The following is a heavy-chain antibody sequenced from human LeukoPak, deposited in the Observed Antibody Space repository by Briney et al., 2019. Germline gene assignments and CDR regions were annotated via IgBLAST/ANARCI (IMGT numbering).Heavy chain of an antibody. V-gene: IGHV5-51*01. CDR2: IYPDDSDT. D-gene: IGHD6-25*01. CDR1: GYSFTTYW. CDR3: ARHGSGGYHSALDY. Sequence: GESLKISCKASGYSFTTYWIDWVRQMPGKGLEWMGIIYPDDSDTRYSPSFQGQVTISADNSISTAYLHWSSLKASDTAIYYCARHGSGGYHSALDYWGQGTLVTVPS. J-gene: IGHJ4*02.